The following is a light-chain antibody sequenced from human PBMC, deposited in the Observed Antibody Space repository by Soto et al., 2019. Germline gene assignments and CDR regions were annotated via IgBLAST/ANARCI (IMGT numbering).Light chain of an antibody. CDR2: AAS. V-gene: IGKV1-9*01. CDR1: QGISSY. Sequence: DIQLTQSPSFLSASVGDRVTITCRASQGISSYLAWYQQKPGKAPKLLIYAASTLQSGVPSRFSGSGSGTESTLTISSLQTEDFATYYCQQLNSYPVTFGQGTKVDIK. J-gene: IGKJ1*01. CDR3: QQLNSYPVT.